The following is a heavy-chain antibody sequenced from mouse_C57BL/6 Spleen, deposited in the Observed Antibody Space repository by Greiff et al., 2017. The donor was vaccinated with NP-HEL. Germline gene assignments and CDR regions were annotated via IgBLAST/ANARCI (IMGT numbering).Heavy chain of an antibody. Sequence: QVQLQQSGPELVKPGASVKISCKASGYAFSSSWMNWVKQRPGKGLEWIGRIYPGDGDTNYNGKFKGKATLTADKPSSTAYMQLSSLTSEDSAVYFCAREDGSKVWGTGTTVTVSS. CDR1: GYAFSSSW. D-gene: IGHD1-1*01. V-gene: IGHV1-82*01. CDR3: AREDGSKV. J-gene: IGHJ1*03. CDR2: IYPGDGDT.